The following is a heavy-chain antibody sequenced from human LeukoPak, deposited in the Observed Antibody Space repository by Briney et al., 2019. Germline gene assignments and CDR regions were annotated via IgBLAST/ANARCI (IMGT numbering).Heavy chain of an antibody. Sequence: GASVKVSCKASGDTFTSYGISWVRQAPGQGLEWMGWIGAYNGNTNYAQKLQGRVTMTTDTSTSTAYMELRSLRSDDTAVYYCARVRSPLLWFGESWGQGTLVTVSS. CDR1: GDTFTSYG. J-gene: IGHJ5*02. CDR3: ARVRSPLLWFGES. D-gene: IGHD3-10*01. V-gene: IGHV1-18*01. CDR2: IGAYNGNT.